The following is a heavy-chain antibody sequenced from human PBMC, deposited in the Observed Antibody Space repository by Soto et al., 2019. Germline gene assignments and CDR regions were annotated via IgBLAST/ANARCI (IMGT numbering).Heavy chain of an antibody. Sequence: VKVSCKASGYTFTSYYMHWVRQAPGQGLEWMGIINPSGGSTSYAQKFQGRVTITADKSTSTAYMELSSLRSEDTAVYYCARTIDSGSEYWGQGTLVTVSS. V-gene: IGHV1-46*01. D-gene: IGHD5-12*01. CDR1: GYTFTSYY. CDR2: INPSGGST. J-gene: IGHJ4*02. CDR3: ARTIDSGSEY.